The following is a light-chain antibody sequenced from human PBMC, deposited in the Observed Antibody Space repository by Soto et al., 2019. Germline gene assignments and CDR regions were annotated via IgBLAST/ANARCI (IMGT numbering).Light chain of an antibody. CDR1: QSVGSRF. CDR2: GTF. J-gene: IGKJ2*01. V-gene: IGKV3-20*01. Sequence: EIALTQSPGTLSLSPGERATLSCRASQSVGSRFLAWYQQKPGQAPRLLISGTFSRATGIPDRFSGSGSGTDFTLTISRLEPDDCATYYCQQYYKFPGTFGQGTKLEIK. CDR3: QQYYKFPGT.